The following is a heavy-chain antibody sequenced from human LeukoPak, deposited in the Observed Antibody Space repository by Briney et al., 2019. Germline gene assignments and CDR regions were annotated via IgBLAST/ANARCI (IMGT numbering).Heavy chain of an antibody. D-gene: IGHD1-26*01. J-gene: IGHJ4*02. V-gene: IGHV4-30-4*08. CDR3: ARVYSGSYYYFDY. CDR2: IYYSGST. Sequence: SETLSLTCTVSGGSISSGDYYWRWIRQPPGKGLEWIGYIYYSGSTYYNPSLKSRLTISVDTSKNQFSLKLSSVTAADTAVYYCARVYSGSYYYFDYWGQGTLVTVSS. CDR1: GGSISSGDYY.